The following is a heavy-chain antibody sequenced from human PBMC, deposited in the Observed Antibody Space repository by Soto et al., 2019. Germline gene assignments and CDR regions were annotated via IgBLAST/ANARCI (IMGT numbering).Heavy chain of an antibody. CDR1: EFAFSSYS. J-gene: IGHJ5*02. Sequence: EVQLVESGGGLVQPGGSLRLSCAASEFAFSSYSMNWVRQAPGKGLEWVSYISTSSSTIYYADSVKGRFTISRDNAKNSLYLQMNSLRAEDTAVYYCARDLWGVGVPGPWGQGTLVTVSS. D-gene: IGHD3-16*01. V-gene: IGHV3-48*01. CDR2: ISTSSSTI. CDR3: ARDLWGVGVPGP.